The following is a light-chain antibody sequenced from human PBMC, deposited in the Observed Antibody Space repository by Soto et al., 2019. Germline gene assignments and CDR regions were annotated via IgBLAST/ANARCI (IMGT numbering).Light chain of an antibody. CDR3: QVWDSSSDHVV. CDR1: KIGSKS. CDR2: YDS. V-gene: IGLV3-21*04. Sequence: SYELTQPPSVSVAPGKTARITCGGNKIGSKSVHWYQQKPGQAPVLVIYYDSDRPSGIPELFSGSNSGNTATLTISRVEAGDEADYYWQVWDSSSDHVVFGGGTKLTVL. J-gene: IGLJ2*01.